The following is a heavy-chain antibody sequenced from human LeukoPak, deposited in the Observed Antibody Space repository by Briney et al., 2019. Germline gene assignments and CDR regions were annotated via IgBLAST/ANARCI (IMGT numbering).Heavy chain of an antibody. CDR2: TDHGGSA. CDR3: ARGGIAEDAFDI. J-gene: IGHJ3*02. Sequence: PSGTLSLTCAVYGGSFSGYYWNWVRQPPGKGLEWIGETDHGGSAKYNPSLKSRATISVDTSKNQFSLKLSSVTAADTAVYYCARGGIAEDAFDIWGQGTMVTVSS. CDR1: GGSFSGYY. V-gene: IGHV4-34*01. D-gene: IGHD6-13*01.